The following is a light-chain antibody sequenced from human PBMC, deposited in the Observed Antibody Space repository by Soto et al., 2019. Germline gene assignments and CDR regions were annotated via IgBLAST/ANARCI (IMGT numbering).Light chain of an antibody. CDR2: EGS. V-gene: IGLV2-23*01. CDR1: SSDVGTYSL. J-gene: IGLJ3*02. Sequence: QSALTQPASVSGSPGQSIIISCTGASSDVGTYSLVSWYQQHPGKAPKLMIYEGSRRPSGVSNRFSGSTSDNTASLTISGLQAEDEADYYCCSYAGSTNFVLFGGVTKLTVL. CDR3: CSYAGSTNFVL.